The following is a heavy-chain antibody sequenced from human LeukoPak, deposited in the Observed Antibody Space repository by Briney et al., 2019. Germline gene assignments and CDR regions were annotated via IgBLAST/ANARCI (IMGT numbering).Heavy chain of an antibody. CDR3: ATSYYYDSSGYPSYFDY. J-gene: IGHJ4*02. CDR1: GYTFISYD. Sequence: ASVKVSCKASGYTFISYDITWVRQAPGQGLEWMGWISAYNGNTNYAQKLQGRVTMTTDTSTNTAYMELRSLRSDDTAVYYCATSYYYDSSGYPSYFDYWGQGTLVTVSS. CDR2: ISAYNGNT. V-gene: IGHV1-18*01. D-gene: IGHD3-22*01.